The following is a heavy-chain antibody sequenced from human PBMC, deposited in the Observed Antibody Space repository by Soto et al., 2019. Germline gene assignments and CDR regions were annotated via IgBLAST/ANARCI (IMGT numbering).Heavy chain of an antibody. J-gene: IGHJ4*02. CDR3: AKRMVVVVPAAKADYFDY. V-gene: IGHV3-23*01. D-gene: IGHD2-2*01. Sequence: EVQLLESGGGLVQPGGSLRLSCAASGFTFSRYAMSWVRQAPGKGLEWVSAISGSGGSTYYADSVKGRFTISRDNSKNTLYLQMNSLRAEDTAVYYCAKRMVVVVPAAKADYFDYWGQGTLVTVSS. CDR2: ISGSGGST. CDR1: GFTFSRYA.